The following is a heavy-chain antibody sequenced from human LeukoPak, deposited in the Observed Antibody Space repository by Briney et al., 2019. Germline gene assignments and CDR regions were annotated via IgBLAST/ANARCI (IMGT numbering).Heavy chain of an antibody. V-gene: IGHV3-7*01. CDR1: GFTFSSYW. D-gene: IGHD5-12*01. J-gene: IGHJ6*02. CDR2: IKQDGSEK. Sequence: GGSLRLSCAASGFTFSSYWMSWVRQAPGKGLEWVANIKQDGSEKYYVDSVKGRFTISRDNAKNSLYLQMNSLRAEDTAVYYCARERGYAYYYYGMDVWGQGTTVTVS. CDR3: ARERGYAYYYYGMDV.